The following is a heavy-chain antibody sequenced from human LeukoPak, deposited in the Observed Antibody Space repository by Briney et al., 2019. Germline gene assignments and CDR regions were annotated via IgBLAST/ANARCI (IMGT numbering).Heavy chain of an antibody. CDR3: ARRRSGSGLFDP. Sequence: SETLSLTCTVSGGSISSYYWTWIRQPPGKGLEWIGYIYYTGSTYFNPSLESRITISRDTPKNQFSLKLSSVTAADTAVYYCARRRSGSGLFDPWGQGTLVTVSS. CDR2: IYYTGST. J-gene: IGHJ5*02. CDR1: GGSISSYY. D-gene: IGHD3-22*01. V-gene: IGHV4-59*08.